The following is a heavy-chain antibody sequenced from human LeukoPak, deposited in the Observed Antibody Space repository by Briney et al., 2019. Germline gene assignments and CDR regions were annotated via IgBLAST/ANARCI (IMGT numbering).Heavy chain of an antibody. D-gene: IGHD3-10*01. Sequence: PSETLSLTCAVYGGSFSGYFWSWIRQPPGKGLEWIGEINHSGSTNYNPSLKSRVTISVDTSKNQFSLKLSSVTAADTAVYYCARSSYGGDIWGQGTMVTVSS. J-gene: IGHJ3*02. CDR1: GGSFSGYF. CDR3: ARSSYGGDI. V-gene: IGHV4-34*01. CDR2: INHSGST.